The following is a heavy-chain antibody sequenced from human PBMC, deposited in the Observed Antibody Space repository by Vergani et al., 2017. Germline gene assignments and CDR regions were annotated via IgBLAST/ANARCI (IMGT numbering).Heavy chain of an antibody. Sequence: EVQLVESGGGLVQPGRSLRLSCAASGFTFDDYAMHWVRQAPGKGLEWVSGISWNSGSLGYADSVKGRFTISRDNAKNSLYLQMNSLRAEATALYYCAKDSTHSVVVAAMDVWGKGTTVTVSS. CDR2: ISWNSGSL. J-gene: IGHJ6*03. CDR3: AKDSTHSVVVAAMDV. D-gene: IGHD2-15*01. V-gene: IGHV3-9*01. CDR1: GFTFDDYA.